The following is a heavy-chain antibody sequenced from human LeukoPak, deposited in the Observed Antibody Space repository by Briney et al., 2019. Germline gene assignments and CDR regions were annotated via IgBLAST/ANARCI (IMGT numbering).Heavy chain of an antibody. D-gene: IGHD2-21*02. Sequence: PGGSLRLSCAASGFTYSSYAMSWVRQAPGKGLEWVSSISGSGGSTYYPDSVKGRFTISRDNSKNTLYLQMNSLRAEDTAVYYCARVPDCGGDCYTPYYFDYWGQGTLVTVSS. CDR1: GFTYSSYA. CDR3: ARVPDCGGDCYTPYYFDY. J-gene: IGHJ4*02. CDR2: ISGSGGST. V-gene: IGHV3-23*01.